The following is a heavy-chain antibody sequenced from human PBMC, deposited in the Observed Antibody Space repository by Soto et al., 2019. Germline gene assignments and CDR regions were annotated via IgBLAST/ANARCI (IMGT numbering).Heavy chain of an antibody. CDR3: ARSPNPIVGATNDY. CDR1: GGYISSYY. CDR2: IYYSGST. Sequence: PSETLSLTCTVAGGYISSYYWSWIRQPPGKGLEWIGYIYYSGSTNYNPSLKSRVTISVDTSKNQFSLKLSSVTAADTAVYYCARSPNPIVGATNDYWGQGTLVTVSS. V-gene: IGHV4-59*01. J-gene: IGHJ4*02. D-gene: IGHD1-26*01.